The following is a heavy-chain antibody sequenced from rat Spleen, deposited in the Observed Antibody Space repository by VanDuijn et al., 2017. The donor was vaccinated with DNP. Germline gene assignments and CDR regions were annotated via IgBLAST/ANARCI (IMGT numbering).Heavy chain of an antibody. J-gene: IGHJ3*01. V-gene: IGHV5-31*01. CDR2: VPSSGGST. Sequence: EVQLVESGGDLVQPGRSLKLSCVASRFTFNSYWMAWIRQVPGKGLEWVASVPSSGGSTYYPDSVKGRFIISRDNAKNTLYLQMDSLRSEDTATYYCTTVYGGYSGWFASWGQGTLVTVSS. CDR3: TTVYGGYSGWFAS. CDR1: RFTFNSYW. D-gene: IGHD1-11*01.